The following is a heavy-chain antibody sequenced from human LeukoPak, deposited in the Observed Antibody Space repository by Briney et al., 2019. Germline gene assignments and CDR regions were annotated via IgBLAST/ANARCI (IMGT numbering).Heavy chain of an antibody. Sequence: PGGSLRLSCAASGFTFSSYAMSWVRQAPGKGLEWVSAISGSGGSTYYADSVKGRFTISRDNSKNTLYLQMNSLRAEDTAVYYCAKGGTIFGVAAGDYYMDVWGKGTTVTVSS. CDR2: ISGSGGST. D-gene: IGHD3-3*01. CDR1: GFTFSSYA. V-gene: IGHV3-23*01. J-gene: IGHJ6*03. CDR3: AKGGTIFGVAAGDYYMDV.